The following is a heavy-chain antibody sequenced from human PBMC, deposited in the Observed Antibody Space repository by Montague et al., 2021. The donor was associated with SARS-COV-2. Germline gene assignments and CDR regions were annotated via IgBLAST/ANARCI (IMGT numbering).Heavy chain of an antibody. CDR2: IYTSGST. CDR1: GGSISSGSYY. Sequence: TLSLTCTVSGGSISSGSYYWSWIRQPAGKRLEWIGRIYTSGSTNYNPSLKSRVTISVDTSKNQFSLKLSSVTAADTAVYYCARDVLLWFGELSFLDVWGKGTTVTVSS. D-gene: IGHD3-10*01. V-gene: IGHV4-61*02. CDR3: ARDVLLWFGELSFLDV. J-gene: IGHJ6*04.